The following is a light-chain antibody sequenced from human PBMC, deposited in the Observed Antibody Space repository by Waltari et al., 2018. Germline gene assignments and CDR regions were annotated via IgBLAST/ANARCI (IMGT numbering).Light chain of an antibody. CDR3: QQYNNWPLT. CDR2: KAS. J-gene: IGKJ4*01. Sequence: DIQMTQSPPTLSASVGDRATITCRVSQSISGWLAWYQQKPGRAPKLLIFKASILESGVPSRFSGSGSGTEFTLTISSLQPDDFAVYYCQQYNNWPLTFGGGTKVEI. CDR1: QSISGW. V-gene: IGKV1-5*03.